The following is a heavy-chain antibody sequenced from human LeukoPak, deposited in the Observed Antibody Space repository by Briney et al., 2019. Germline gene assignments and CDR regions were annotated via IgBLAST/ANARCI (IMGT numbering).Heavy chain of an antibody. V-gene: IGHV3-23*01. Sequence: GGSLRLSCAASGFTFTDYAVGWVRQAPGQGLEWASTISASGSTTYYADSVRGRFTISRDNSKNTLSLQMSSLRAEDTAVYYCAKARTPYNSGFDYWGQGTLVAVSS. CDR1: GFTFTDYA. D-gene: IGHD6-19*01. CDR2: ISASGSTT. J-gene: IGHJ4*02. CDR3: AKARTPYNSGFDY.